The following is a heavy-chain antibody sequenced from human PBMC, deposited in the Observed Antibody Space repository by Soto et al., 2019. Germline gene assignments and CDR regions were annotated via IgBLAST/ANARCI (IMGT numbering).Heavy chain of an antibody. J-gene: IGHJ5*02. Sequence: SETLSLTCGVYGGSFRNYYWVWVRQPPGKGLEWIGEVNHSGEATYNPSLQSRITISLDTSNNQFSLKMTSVTAADTAMYFCTRAGRFPRSWFDPWGQGTQVTVSS. V-gene: IGHV4-34*01. CDR1: GGSFRNYY. D-gene: IGHD3-10*01. CDR3: TRAGRFPRSWFDP. CDR2: VNHSGEA.